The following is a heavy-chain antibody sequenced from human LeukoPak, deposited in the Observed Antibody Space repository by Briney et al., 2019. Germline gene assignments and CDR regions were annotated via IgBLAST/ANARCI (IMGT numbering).Heavy chain of an antibody. CDR2: INSDGSST. V-gene: IGHV3-74*01. CDR3: ARDYGRSRDYGMDV. D-gene: IGHD3-10*01. Sequence: GGSLKLSCAASGFTFSNYWMHWVRQAPGKGLVWVTRINSDGSSTSYADSVKGRFTISRDNAKNTLYLQMNSLRVEDTAVYYCARDYGRSRDYGMDVWGPGTTVTVSS. CDR1: GFTFSNYW. J-gene: IGHJ6*02.